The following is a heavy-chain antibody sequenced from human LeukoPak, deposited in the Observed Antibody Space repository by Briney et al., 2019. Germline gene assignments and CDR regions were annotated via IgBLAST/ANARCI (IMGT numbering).Heavy chain of an antibody. V-gene: IGHV4-34*01. J-gene: IGHJ4*02. CDR2: INHSGST. Sequence: PSETLSLTCAVYGGSFSGYYWSWIRQPPGKGLEWIGEINHSGSTNYNPSLKSRVTISVDTSKNQFSLKLSSVTAADTAVYYCARRQGYTYYYGSGSQNPYYFDYWGQGTLVTVSS. CDR1: GGSFSGYY. D-gene: IGHD3-10*01. CDR3: ARRQGYTYYYGSGSQNPYYFDY.